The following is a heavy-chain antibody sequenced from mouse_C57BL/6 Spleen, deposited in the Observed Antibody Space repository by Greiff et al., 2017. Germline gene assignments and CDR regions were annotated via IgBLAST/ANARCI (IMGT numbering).Heavy chain of an antibody. CDR3: TRAVTGTFDY. J-gene: IGHJ2*01. D-gene: IGHD4-1*01. Sequence: EVKLVESGEGLVKPGGSLKLSCAASGFTFSSYAMSWVRQTPEKRLEWVAYISSGGDYIYYADTVKGRFTISRDNARNTLYLQMSSLKSEDTAMYYGTRAVTGTFDYWGQGTTLTVSA. CDR2: ISSGGDYI. CDR1: GFTFSSYA. V-gene: IGHV5-9-1*02.